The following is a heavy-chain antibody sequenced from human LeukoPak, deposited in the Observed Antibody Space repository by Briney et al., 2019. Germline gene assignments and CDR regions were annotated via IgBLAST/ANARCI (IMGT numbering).Heavy chain of an antibody. V-gene: IGHV4-59*01. CDR1: GGSINSYY. D-gene: IGHD3-10*01. CDR2: IYYSGSA. Sequence: SETLSLTCTVSGGSINSYYWTWIRQPPGKGLEWIGYIYYSGSASYNPSLKSRVTISVGTSKNQFSLKLSSVTAADTAVYYCARDGYYYGSGSYYNPNDYWGQGTLVTVSS. CDR3: ARDGYYYGSGSYYNPNDY. J-gene: IGHJ4*02.